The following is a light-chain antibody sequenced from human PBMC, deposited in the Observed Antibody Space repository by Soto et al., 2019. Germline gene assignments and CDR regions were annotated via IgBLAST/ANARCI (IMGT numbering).Light chain of an antibody. CDR3: QQYKSFSLT. Sequence: DIQMTQSPSTLSASVGDRVTITCRASQSISSWLAWYQQKQGKAPKLLIYKASSLESGVPSRFSGSGSGTEFTLTISSLQPDDFAIYYCQQYKSFSLTFGGGTKVEIK. CDR1: QSISSW. J-gene: IGKJ4*01. V-gene: IGKV1-5*03. CDR2: KAS.